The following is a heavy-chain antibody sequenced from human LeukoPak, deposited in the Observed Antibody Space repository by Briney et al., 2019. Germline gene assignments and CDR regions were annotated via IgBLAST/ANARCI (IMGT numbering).Heavy chain of an antibody. V-gene: IGHV1-8*01. CDR2: MNPNSGNT. Sequence: ASVKVSCKASGYTFTSYDINWVRQATGQGLEWMGWMNPNSGNTGYAQKLQGRVTMTRNTSISTAYMELSSLRSEDTAVYYCARDFYGDSTNYFDYWGQGTLVTVSS. J-gene: IGHJ4*02. D-gene: IGHD4-17*01. CDR3: ARDFYGDSTNYFDY. CDR1: GYTFTSYD.